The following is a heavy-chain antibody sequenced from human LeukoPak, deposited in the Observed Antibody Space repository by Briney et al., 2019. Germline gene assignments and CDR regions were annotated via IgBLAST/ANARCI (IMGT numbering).Heavy chain of an antibody. V-gene: IGHV4-4*07. D-gene: IGHD2-21*02. CDR1: GGSISSYY. J-gene: IGHJ4*02. CDR3: AREATAIPEYYFDY. Sequence: KSSETLSLTCTVSGGSISSYYWSWIRQPAGKGLEWIGRIYTSGSTNYNPSLKSRVTMSVDTSKNQFSLKLSSVTAADTAVYYCAREATAIPEYYFDYWGQGTLVTVSS. CDR2: IYTSGST.